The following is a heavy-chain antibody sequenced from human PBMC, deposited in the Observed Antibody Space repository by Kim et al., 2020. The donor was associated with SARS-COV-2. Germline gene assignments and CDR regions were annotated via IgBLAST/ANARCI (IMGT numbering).Heavy chain of an antibody. D-gene: IGHD3-16*01. V-gene: IGHV3-23*03. Sequence: GGSLRLSCAASGFSFSTYAMSWVRQAPGKGLEWVSVIYRDGSNTYYADSVKGRFTISRDDSKNTLFLQMNSLRAEDTAVYYCGGPRGYWGQGTLVTVSS. J-gene: IGHJ4*02. CDR2: IYRDGSNT. CDR3: GGPRGY. CDR1: GFSFSTYA.